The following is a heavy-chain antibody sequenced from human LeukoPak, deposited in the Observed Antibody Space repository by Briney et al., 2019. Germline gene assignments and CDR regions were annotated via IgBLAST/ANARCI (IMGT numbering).Heavy chain of an antibody. CDR1: GGTFSSYA. CDR3: ARSSGIDYNWFDP. J-gene: IGHJ5*02. Sequence: ASVKVSCKASGGTFSSYAISWVRQAPGQGLEWMGGIIPIFGTANYAQKFQGRVTITTDESTSTAYMELSSLRSEDTAVYYCARSSGIDYNWFDPWGQGTLVTVSS. V-gene: IGHV1-69*05. CDR2: IIPIFGTA. D-gene: IGHD3-10*01.